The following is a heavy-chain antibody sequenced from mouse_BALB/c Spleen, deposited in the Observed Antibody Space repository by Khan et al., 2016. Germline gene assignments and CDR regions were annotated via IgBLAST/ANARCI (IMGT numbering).Heavy chain of an antibody. V-gene: IGHV4-2*02. D-gene: IGHD2-3*01. CDR1: GFDFSRYW. Sequence: EVQLQESGGGLVQPGGSLNLSCAAAGFDFSRYWMSWARQAPGKGQEWIGEINPGSSTINYTPSLKDKFIISRDNAKNTLYLQMSKVRTEDTALYCCARLDRYDAMDYLGQGTSVTVSS. CDR2: INPGSSTI. CDR3: ARLDRYDAMDY. J-gene: IGHJ4*01.